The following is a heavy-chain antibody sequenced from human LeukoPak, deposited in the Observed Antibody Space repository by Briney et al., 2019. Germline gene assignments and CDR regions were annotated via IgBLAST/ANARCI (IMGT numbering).Heavy chain of an antibody. D-gene: IGHD6-6*01. Sequence: PGGSLRLSCTASGFTFGDYAMSWFRQAPGKGLEWVSYISSSSSTIYYADSVKGRFTISRDNAKNSLYLQMNSLRDEDTAVYYCAREYSSSSGSVSDYWGQGTLVTVSS. CDR3: AREYSSSSGSVSDY. CDR2: ISSSSSTI. CDR1: GFTFGDYA. J-gene: IGHJ4*02. V-gene: IGHV3-48*02.